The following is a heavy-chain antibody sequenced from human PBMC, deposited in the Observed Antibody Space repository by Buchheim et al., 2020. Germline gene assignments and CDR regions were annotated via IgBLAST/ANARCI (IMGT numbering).Heavy chain of an antibody. V-gene: IGHV4-31*03. Sequence: QVQLQESGPGLVEPSQTLSLTCTVSGASISSGGYYWSWIRQLPGKGLEWIGYIYYSGSTDSNPSLKSRATMSVDTSKNQFSLKLSSVTAADTAVYYCARGNAPMGAFDLWGQGT. J-gene: IGHJ3*01. CDR1: GASISSGGYY. CDR2: IYYSGST. CDR3: ARGNAPMGAFDL. D-gene: IGHD3-10*01.